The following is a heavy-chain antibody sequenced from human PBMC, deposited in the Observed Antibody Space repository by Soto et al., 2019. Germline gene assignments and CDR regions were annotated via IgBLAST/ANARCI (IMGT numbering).Heavy chain of an antibody. CDR1: GGSISSYY. CDR3: ARDRAAMVRGDPDYYYYYGMDV. V-gene: IGHV4-59*01. J-gene: IGHJ6*02. D-gene: IGHD3-10*01. Sequence: SETLSLTCTVSGGSISSYYWSWIRQPPGKGLEWIGYIYYSGSTNYNPSLKSRVTISVDTSKNQFSLKLSPVTAADTAVYYCARDRAAMVRGDPDYYYYYGMDVWGQGTTVTVSS. CDR2: IYYSGST.